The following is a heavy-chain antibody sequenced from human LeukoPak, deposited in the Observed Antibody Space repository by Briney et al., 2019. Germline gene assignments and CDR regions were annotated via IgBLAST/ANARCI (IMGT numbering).Heavy chain of an antibody. Sequence: PGGSLRLSCAASGFTFSSYGMHWVRQAPGKGLEWVAVISYDGSNKYYADSVKGRFTISRDNSKNTLYLQMNSLRAEDTAVYYCAKDLAYSSSWSIDYWGQGTLVTASS. CDR3: AKDLAYSSSWSIDY. V-gene: IGHV3-30*18. D-gene: IGHD6-13*01. CDR1: GFTFSSYG. CDR2: ISYDGSNK. J-gene: IGHJ4*02.